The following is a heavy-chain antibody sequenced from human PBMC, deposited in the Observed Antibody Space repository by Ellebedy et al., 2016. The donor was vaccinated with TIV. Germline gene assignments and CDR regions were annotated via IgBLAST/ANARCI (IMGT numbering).Heavy chain of an antibody. J-gene: IGHJ4*02. D-gene: IGHD4-17*01. V-gene: IGHV3-23*01. Sequence: PGGSLRLSCAASGFTFSSYAMSWVRQAPGKGLEWVSAISGSGGSTYYADSVKGRFTISRDNSKNTLYLQMNSLRAEDTAVYYCAKDPGHYGDYVQHLGYWGQGTLVTVSS. CDR3: AKDPGHYGDYVQHLGY. CDR1: GFTFSSYA. CDR2: ISGSGGST.